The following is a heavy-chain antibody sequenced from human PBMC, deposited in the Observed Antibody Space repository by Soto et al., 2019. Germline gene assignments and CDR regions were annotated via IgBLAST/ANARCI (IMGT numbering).Heavy chain of an antibody. V-gene: IGHV4-34*01. J-gene: IGHJ3*02. CDR1: GGFVTSGSYY. CDR2: MSHSGGT. CDR3: ARVERGTATTVVDAFDI. Sequence: QVQLQQWGAGLLKPSETLSLTCAVYGGFVTSGSYYWSWIRQPPGKGLEWIGEMSHSGGTHFNPYVKSRATISVDTSKNQFTLKMSSVTAADTALYYCARVERGTATTVVDAFDIWGPGTMVTVSS. D-gene: IGHD1-1*01.